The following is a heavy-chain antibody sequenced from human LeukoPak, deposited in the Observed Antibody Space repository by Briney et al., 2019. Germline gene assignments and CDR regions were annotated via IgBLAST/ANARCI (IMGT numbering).Heavy chain of an antibody. J-gene: IGHJ3*02. V-gene: IGHV4-59*12. CDR3: ARDWVYTYYYDSSGRGGAFDI. CDR2: IYYSGST. Sequence: PSETLSLTCTVSGGSISTYFWTWIRQPPGKGLEWIGYIYYSGSTNYNPSLKSRVTISVDTSKNQFSLKLSSVTAADTAVYYCARDWVYTYYYDSSGRGGAFDIWGQGTMVTVSS. D-gene: IGHD3-22*01. CDR1: GGSISTYF.